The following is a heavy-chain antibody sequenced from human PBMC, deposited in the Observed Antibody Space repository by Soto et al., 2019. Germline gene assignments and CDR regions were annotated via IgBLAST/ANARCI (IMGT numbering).Heavy chain of an antibody. D-gene: IGHD2-2*02. CDR3: ARDTEGYCSSTSCYRHYYYGMDV. V-gene: IGHV3-7*03. CDR1: GFTFSSYW. CDR2: IKQDGSEK. Sequence: EVQLVESGGGLVQPGGSLRLSCAASGFTFSSYWTSWVRQAPGKGLEWVANIKQDGSEKYYVDSVKGRFTISRDNAKNSLYLQMNSLRAEDTAVYYCARDTEGYCSSTSCYRHYYYGMDVWGQGTTVTVSS. J-gene: IGHJ6*02.